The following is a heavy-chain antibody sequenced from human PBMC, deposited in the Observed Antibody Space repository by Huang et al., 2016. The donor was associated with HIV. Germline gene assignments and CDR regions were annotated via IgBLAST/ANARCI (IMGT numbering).Heavy chain of an antibody. CDR3: ARLPGSITMIRGVITDPY. CDR2: IYYSAST. D-gene: IGHD3-10*01. J-gene: IGHJ4*02. V-gene: IGHV4-39*02. Sequence: QLQLQESGPGLVKPSETLSLTCTVSGGSIRSDNYYWGWIRQTPGKVLEWIGSIYYSASTYANPSRKRRVPIPVDTSKNLFYLRMGSVTAADTAVYYGARLPGSITMIRGVITDPYWGQGTLVTVSS. CDR1: GGSIRSDNYY.